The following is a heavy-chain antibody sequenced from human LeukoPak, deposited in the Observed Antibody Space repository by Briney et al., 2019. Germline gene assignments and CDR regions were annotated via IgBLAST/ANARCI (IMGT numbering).Heavy chain of an antibody. J-gene: IGHJ4*02. V-gene: IGHV3-7*01. Sequence: PGGPLRLSCAASGFTFSSYWMSWVRQAPGKGLEWVANIKQDGSEKYYVDSVKGRFTISRDNAKNSLYQQMNSLRAEDTAVYYCARDRGVDYGDPHFDYWGQGTLVTVSS. CDR1: GFTFSSYW. CDR3: ARDRGVDYGDPHFDY. CDR2: IKQDGSEK. D-gene: IGHD4-17*01.